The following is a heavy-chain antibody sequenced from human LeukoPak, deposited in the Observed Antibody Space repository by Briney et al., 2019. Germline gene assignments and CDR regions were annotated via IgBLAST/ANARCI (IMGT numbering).Heavy chain of an antibody. Sequence: ASVKVSCKASGYTFTGYYMHWLRQAPGQELEWMGRINPNSGGTNYAQKFQGRVTMTRDTSISTAYMDVSRLRSDDTAVYYCARVGMVRGVIDYWGQGTLVTVSS. CDR1: GYTFTGYY. J-gene: IGHJ4*02. CDR2: INPNSGGT. CDR3: ARVGMVRGVIDY. D-gene: IGHD3-10*01. V-gene: IGHV1-2*06.